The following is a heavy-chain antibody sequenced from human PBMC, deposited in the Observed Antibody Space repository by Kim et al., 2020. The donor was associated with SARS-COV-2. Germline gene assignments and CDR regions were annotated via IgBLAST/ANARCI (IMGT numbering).Heavy chain of an antibody. J-gene: IGHJ6*03. CDR2: ISYDGSNK. D-gene: IGHD3-3*01. V-gene: IGHV3-30-3*01. Sequence: GGSLRLSCAASGFTFSSYAMHWVRQAPGKGLEWVAVISYDGSNKYYADSVKGRFTISRDNSKNTLYLQMNSLRAEDTAVYYCTNLRFLEWLPPMDVWGKGATVTVSS. CDR3: TNLRFLEWLPPMDV. CDR1: GFTFSSYA.